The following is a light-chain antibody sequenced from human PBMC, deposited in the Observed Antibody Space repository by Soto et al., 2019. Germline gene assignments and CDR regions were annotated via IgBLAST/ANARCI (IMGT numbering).Light chain of an antibody. CDR2: DAY. CDR3: RQYNTYSGT. Sequence: GDRVTITCRARQSISSWLAWYQQKPGKAPKLLIYDAYSLESGVPSRFSGSGYGTEFTLTISSLQPDDFATYYCRQYNTYSGTFGQGTKVEIK. CDR1: QSISSW. V-gene: IGKV1-5*01. J-gene: IGKJ1*01.